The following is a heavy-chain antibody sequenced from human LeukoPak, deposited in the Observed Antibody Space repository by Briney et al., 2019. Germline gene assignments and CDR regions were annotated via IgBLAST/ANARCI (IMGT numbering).Heavy chain of an antibody. J-gene: IGHJ6*03. Sequence: ASVKLSCKASGYTFTSYGMSWVRQAPGQGLEWMGCISGYNGNTNYAQTLQGRVTITRDNPTSTAYMQLKSLRTDDTAVYYCAREVAGTRGLNYYYYMDVWGKGTTVTVSS. CDR1: GYTFTSYG. CDR2: ISGYNGNT. CDR3: AREVAGTRGLNYYYYMDV. D-gene: IGHD6-19*01. V-gene: IGHV1-18*01.